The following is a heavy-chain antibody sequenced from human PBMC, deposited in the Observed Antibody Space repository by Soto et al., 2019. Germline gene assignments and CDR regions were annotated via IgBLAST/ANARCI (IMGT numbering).Heavy chain of an antibody. Sequence: GGSLRLSCAASESTVSSNHMSWVRQAPGKGLEWVSVIYSGGSTYYADSVKGRFTISRDHSENTLYLQMNSLRAEDTAFYYCASQSTYTFDYWGQGTLVTVSS. CDR3: ASQSTYTFDY. CDR1: ESTVSSNH. V-gene: IGHV3-53*01. D-gene: IGHD3-16*01. J-gene: IGHJ4*02. CDR2: IYSGGST.